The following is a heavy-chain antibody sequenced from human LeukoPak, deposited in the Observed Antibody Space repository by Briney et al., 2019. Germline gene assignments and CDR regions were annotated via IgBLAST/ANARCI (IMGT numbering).Heavy chain of an antibody. CDR1: VYTFTGYY. V-gene: IGHV1-2*02. Sequence: ASVKVSCKASVYTFTGYYMHWVRQAPGQGLEWMGGINPNSGGTNYAQKFQGRVTMTRDTSISTAYMELSRLRSDDTAVYYCAIRAVGATLWFDPWGQGTLVTVSS. J-gene: IGHJ5*02. CDR3: AIRAVGATLWFDP. CDR2: INPNSGGT. D-gene: IGHD1-26*01.